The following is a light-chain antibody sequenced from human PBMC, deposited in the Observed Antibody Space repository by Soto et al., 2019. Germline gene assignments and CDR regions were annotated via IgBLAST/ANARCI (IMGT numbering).Light chain of an antibody. Sequence: LLTPSPAPLSLSPVERATLSCRASQSVSSYLAWYQQKPGQAPRLLIYDASNRATGIPARFSGTGSGTDFTLTINNLEPEDFAVYYCQVRTNWSIAFGRGTRLEI. CDR2: DAS. CDR1: QSVSSY. CDR3: QVRTNWSIA. V-gene: IGKV3-11*01. J-gene: IGKJ5*01.